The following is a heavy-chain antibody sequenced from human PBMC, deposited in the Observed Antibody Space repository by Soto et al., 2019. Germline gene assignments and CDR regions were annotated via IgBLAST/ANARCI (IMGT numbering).Heavy chain of an antibody. Sequence: PSETLSLTCTVSGGSISSYYWSWIRQPPGKGLEWIAYIYYSGTTNYNPSLKSRVSISVDTSENQFSLRLSSVTAADTAMYYCVRNLASGGTYYFDYWGQGTLVTVSS. CDR3: VRNLASGGTYYFDY. J-gene: IGHJ4*02. V-gene: IGHV4-59*08. CDR1: GGSISSYY. CDR2: IYYSGTT. D-gene: IGHD2-15*01.